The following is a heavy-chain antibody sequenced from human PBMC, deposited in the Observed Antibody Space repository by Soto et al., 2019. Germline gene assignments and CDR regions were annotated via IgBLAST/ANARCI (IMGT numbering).Heavy chain of an antibody. CDR2: IYNSRNT. D-gene: IGHD5-12*01. CDR1: GGSISSGGYY. CDR3: ARVGESGYEGGYYFDH. V-gene: IGHV4-31*03. J-gene: IGHJ4*02. Sequence: QVQLQESGPGLVKPSQTLSLTCSVSGGSISSGGYYWTWIRQHPGKGLEWIGYIYNSRNTDYNTSLRSRVTISADTSKNQFPLNLRSVTAADTAVYYCARVGESGYEGGYYFDHWGQGTRVTVSS.